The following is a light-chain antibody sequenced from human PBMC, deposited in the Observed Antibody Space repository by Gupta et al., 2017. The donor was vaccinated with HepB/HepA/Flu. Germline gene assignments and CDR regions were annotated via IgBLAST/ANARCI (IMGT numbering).Light chain of an antibody. J-gene: IGKJ4*01. CDR1: QSIGSN. V-gene: IGKV3-15*01. CDR2: HAS. Sequence: EILMTQSPATLSVSPGERATLSCRASQSIGSNLAWYQQKPGQVPRLLIHHASTRPSGVPARFSGSGSGXEFTLTXSSLQSEDSAVYYCQQHNDWISFGXGTKVEIK. CDR3: QQHNDWIS.